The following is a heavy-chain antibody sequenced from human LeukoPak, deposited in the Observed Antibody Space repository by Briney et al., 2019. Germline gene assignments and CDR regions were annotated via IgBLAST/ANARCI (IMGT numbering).Heavy chain of an antibody. CDR3: ARRGEYGGYERAFDY. J-gene: IGHJ4*02. CDR1: GYSFTSYW. V-gene: IGHV5-51*01. D-gene: IGHD5-12*01. Sequence: GESLKISCKGSGYSFTSYWIGWVRQMPGKGLEWMGIIYPGDSDTRYSPSFQGQVTILADKSISTAYLQWSSLKASDTAMYYCARRGEYGGYERAFDYWGQGTLVTVSS. CDR2: IYPGDSDT.